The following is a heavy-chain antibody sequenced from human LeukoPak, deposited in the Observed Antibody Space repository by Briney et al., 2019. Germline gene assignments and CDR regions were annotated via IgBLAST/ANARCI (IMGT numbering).Heavy chain of an antibody. CDR3: AKDDPHQRFDN. Sequence: ASVKVSCKASGYVFASHWLLWVRQAPGQGLEWVGYIKPDSDATDLAQRFQGRVTLTRDTSISTAYLELNGLTADDTALYFCAKDDPHQRFDNWGQGTLVTVSS. D-gene: IGHD2-2*01. CDR1: GYVFASHW. V-gene: IGHV1-2*02. CDR2: IKPDSDAT. J-gene: IGHJ4*02.